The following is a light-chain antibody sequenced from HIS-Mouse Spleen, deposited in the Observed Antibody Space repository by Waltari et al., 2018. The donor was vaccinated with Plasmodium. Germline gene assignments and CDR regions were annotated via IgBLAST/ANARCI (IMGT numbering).Light chain of an antibody. CDR3: SSYTSSSTRV. CDR1: SSDVGGYNY. CDR2: DVS. Sequence: QSALTQPRSVSGSPGQSVTISCTGTSSDVGGYNYVPWYQQHPGKAPKLMIYDVSKRPSGVPDRFSGSKSGNTASLTISGLQAEDEADYYCSSYTSSSTRVFGGGTKLTVL. J-gene: IGLJ2*01. V-gene: IGLV2-11*01.